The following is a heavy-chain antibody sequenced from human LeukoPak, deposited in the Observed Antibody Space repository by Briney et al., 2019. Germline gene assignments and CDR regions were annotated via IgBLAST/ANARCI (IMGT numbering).Heavy chain of an antibody. D-gene: IGHD2-15*01. Sequence: QSGGSLRLSCAASGFTFSSYAMSWVRQAPGKGLEWVSAISGSGGSTYYADSVKGRFTISRDNSKNTLYLKMNSLRAEDTAVYYCAKAQWEVVAAFDYWGQGTLVTVSS. CDR3: AKAQWEVVAAFDY. CDR2: ISGSGGST. CDR1: GFTFSSYA. V-gene: IGHV3-23*01. J-gene: IGHJ4*02.